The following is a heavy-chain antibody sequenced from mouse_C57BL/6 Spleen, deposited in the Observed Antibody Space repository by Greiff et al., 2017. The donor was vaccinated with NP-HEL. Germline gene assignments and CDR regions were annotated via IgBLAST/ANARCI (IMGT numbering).Heavy chain of an antibody. J-gene: IGHJ4*01. D-gene: IGHD1-1*01. CDR3: ARGDYGTHYYAMDY. Sequence: VQLQQPGAELVKPGASVKLSCKASGYTFTSYWMQWVKQRPGQGLEWIGEIDPSDSYTNYNQKFKGKATLTVDTSSSTAYMQLSSLTSEDSAVYYCARGDYGTHYYAMDYWGQGTSVTVSS. CDR1: GYTFTSYW. CDR2: IDPSDSYT. V-gene: IGHV1-50*01.